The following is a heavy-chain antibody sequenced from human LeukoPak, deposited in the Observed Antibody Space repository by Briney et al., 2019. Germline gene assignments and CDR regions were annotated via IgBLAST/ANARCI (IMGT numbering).Heavy chain of an antibody. CDR1: GGSISSGGYY. J-gene: IGHJ6*02. CDR3: ARVGTTSHYYYGMDV. D-gene: IGHD2-2*01. CDR2: IYYSGST. Sequence: SETLSLTCTVSGGSISSGGYYWSWIRQHPGKGLEWIGYIYYSGSTYYNPSLKSRVTISVDTSKNQFSLKLSSVTAADTAVYYCARVGTTSHYYYGMDVWSQGTTVTVSS. V-gene: IGHV4-31*03.